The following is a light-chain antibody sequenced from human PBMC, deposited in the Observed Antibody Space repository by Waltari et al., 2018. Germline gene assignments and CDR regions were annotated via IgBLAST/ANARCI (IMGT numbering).Light chain of an antibody. CDR3: AAWDDSLNGV. CDR2: RDN. J-gene: IGLJ3*02. Sequence: QSVLTQPPSASGTPGQRVTISCSGSSSNIGIHTVNWYQQLPGTAPKLLIQRDNQRPSGVPDRFSGSKAGASASLAISGLQSEDEADYYCAAWDDSLNGVFGGGTKLTVL. CDR1: SSNIGIHT. V-gene: IGLV1-44*01.